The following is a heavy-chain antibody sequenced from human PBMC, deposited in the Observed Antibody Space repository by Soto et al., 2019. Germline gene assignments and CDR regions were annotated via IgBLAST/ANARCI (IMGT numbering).Heavy chain of an antibody. Sequence: QVQLVESGGGVVQPGRSLRLSCAASGYIFSNFGIIWVRQAPGKGLEGVAVTTYDGGKKYYEDSVKGRFTISKDNYKNTVYLQMNSLIIEDTAVYYCAKWGLSGHGMDVWGQGTAVTVSS. CDR3: AKWGLSGHGMDV. V-gene: IGHV3-30*18. CDR2: TTYDGGKK. CDR1: GYIFSNFG. J-gene: IGHJ6*02. D-gene: IGHD7-27*01.